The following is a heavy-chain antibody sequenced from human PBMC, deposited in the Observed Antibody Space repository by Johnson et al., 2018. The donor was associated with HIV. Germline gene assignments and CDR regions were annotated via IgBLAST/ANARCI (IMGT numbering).Heavy chain of an antibody. CDR2: ISWTSGRI. J-gene: IGHJ3*02. D-gene: IGHD3-16*01. CDR3: ARGGKDHAFDI. V-gene: IGHV3-9*01. CDR1: GFTFDDYA. Sequence: QLVESGGGLVQPGRSLRLSCAASGFTFDDYAMHWVRQAPGKGLEWVSGISWTSGRIGYADSVKGRFTISRDNAKHSLYLQMNSLRREDTAVYYCARGGKDHAFDIWGQGTMVTVSS.